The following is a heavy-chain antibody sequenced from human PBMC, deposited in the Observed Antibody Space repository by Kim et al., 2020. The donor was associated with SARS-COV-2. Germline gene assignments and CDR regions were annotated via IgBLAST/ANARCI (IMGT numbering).Heavy chain of an antibody. J-gene: IGHJ4*02. V-gene: IGHV3-23*01. CDR3: CDYHGAGGQFSY. D-gene: IGHD3-10*01. Sequence: GGSLRLSCAASGFTFSNYGMTWVRQTPGKGLEWVSSFTGDGLTHYAEYSKGRLITSSENSKNMPYLLLISLRAADKAAFYCCDYHGAGGQFSYWGQGSL. CDR2: FTGDGLT. CDR1: GFTFSNYG.